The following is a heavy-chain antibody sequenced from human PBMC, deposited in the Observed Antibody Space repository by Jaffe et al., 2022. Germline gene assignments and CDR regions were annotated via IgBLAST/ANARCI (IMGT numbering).Heavy chain of an antibody. CDR2: IYHSGST. J-gene: IGHJ3*02. V-gene: IGHV4-38-2*01. CDR3: ARVRGYSSSWGVVDAFDI. CDR1: GYSISSGYY. D-gene: IGHD6-13*01. Sequence: QVQLQESGPGLVKPSETLSLTCAVSGYSISSGYYWGWIRQPPGKGLEWIGSIYHSGSTYYNPSLKSRVTISVDTSKNQFSLKLSSVTAADTAVYYCARVRGYSSSWGVVDAFDIWGQGTMVTVSS.